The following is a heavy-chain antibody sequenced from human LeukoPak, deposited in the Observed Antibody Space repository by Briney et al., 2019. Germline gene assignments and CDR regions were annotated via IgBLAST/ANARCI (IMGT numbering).Heavy chain of an antibody. CDR2: IYDSGIA. J-gene: IGHJ6*03. CDR3: ARGLWWLDAFYYYYMDV. CDR1: GDSISSGGYS. Sequence: SQTLSLTCVVSGDSISSGGYSWSWIRQPPGKGLEWIGYIYDSGIAFYNPSLKSRVTMSVDTSTNQFSLKLSAVIAADTAVYYCARGLWWLDAFYYYYMDVWGKGTTVTVSS. V-gene: IGHV4-30-4*07. D-gene: IGHD6-19*01.